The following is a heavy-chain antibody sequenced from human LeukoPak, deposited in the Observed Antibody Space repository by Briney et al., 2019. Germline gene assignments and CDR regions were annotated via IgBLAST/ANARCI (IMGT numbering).Heavy chain of an antibody. J-gene: IGHJ4*02. V-gene: IGHV4-59*12. CDR3: ARAYDSSGSYPFHFDY. CDR1: GGSISSYY. D-gene: IGHD3-22*01. Sequence: SETLSLTCTVSGGSISSYYWSWIRQPPGKGLEWIGYIYYSGSTNYNPSLKSRVTISVDTSKNQFSLKLSSVTAADTAVYYCARAYDSSGSYPFHFDYWGQGTLVTLSS. CDR2: IYYSGST.